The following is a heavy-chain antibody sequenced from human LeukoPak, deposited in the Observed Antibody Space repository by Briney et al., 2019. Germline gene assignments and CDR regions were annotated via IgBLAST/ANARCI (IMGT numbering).Heavy chain of an antibody. CDR3: AKEGAIVGVGYFTH. CDR2: ISGRDDST. D-gene: IGHD3-22*01. CDR1: GFTFSSYA. Sequence: GGSLRLSCAASGFTFSSYAMSWVRQAPGKGLEWVSAISGRDDSTYYADSVKGRFTISRDNSKDTLYLQINRLRAEDTAVYYCAKEGAIVGVGYFTHWGQGTLVTVSS. V-gene: IGHV3-23*01. J-gene: IGHJ1*01.